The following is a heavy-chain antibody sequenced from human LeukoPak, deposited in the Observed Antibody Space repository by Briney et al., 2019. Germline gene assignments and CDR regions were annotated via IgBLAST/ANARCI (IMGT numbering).Heavy chain of an antibody. Sequence: GRSLRLSCVASGFTFNNYGMHWVRQAPGKGLEWVAVISYDGRNKYHADSVKGRFTISRDNSKNTLYLQMNSLRAEDTAVYYCAKRLGSGDTDYWGQGTLVTVSS. CDR2: ISYDGRNK. V-gene: IGHV3-30*18. J-gene: IGHJ4*02. CDR3: AKRLGSGDTDY. D-gene: IGHD3-10*01. CDR1: GFTFNNYG.